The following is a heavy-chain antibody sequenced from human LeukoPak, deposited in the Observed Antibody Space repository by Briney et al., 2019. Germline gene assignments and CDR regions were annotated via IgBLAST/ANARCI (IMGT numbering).Heavy chain of an antibody. CDR3: AKDALEWFGDYYYMDV. J-gene: IGHJ6*03. CDR2: ISGSGGST. D-gene: IGHD3-10*01. CDR1: GFTFSDYY. Sequence: GGSLRLSCAASGFTFSDYYMSWVRQAPGKGLEWVSAISGSGGSTYYADSVKGRFTISRDNSKNTLYLQMNSLRAEDTAVYYCAKDALEWFGDYYYMDVWGKGTTVTVSS. V-gene: IGHV3-23*01.